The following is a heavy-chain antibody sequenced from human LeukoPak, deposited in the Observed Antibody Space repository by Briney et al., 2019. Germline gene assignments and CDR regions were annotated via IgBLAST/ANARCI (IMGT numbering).Heavy chain of an antibody. D-gene: IGHD1-26*01. J-gene: IGHJ5*02. CDR3: AKDRLRDIVGATTHWFDP. CDR1: GFTFSSYW. V-gene: IGHV3-74*01. Sequence: GGSLRLSCAASGFTFSSYWMHWVRQAPGKGLVWVSRINSDGSSTSYADSVKGRFTISRDNSKNTLHLQMNSLRAEDTAMYYCAKDRLRDIVGATTHWFDPWGQGTLVTVSS. CDR2: INSDGSST.